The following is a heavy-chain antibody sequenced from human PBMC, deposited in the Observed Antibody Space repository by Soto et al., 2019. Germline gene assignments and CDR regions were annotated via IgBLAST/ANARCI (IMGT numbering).Heavy chain of an antibody. J-gene: IGHJ4*02. CDR2: IFSNDEK. D-gene: IGHD4-17*01. V-gene: IGHV2-26*01. CDR1: GFSLSNARMG. CDR3: ARFLTGDYGDYSDLDYYFDY. Sequence: QVTLKESGPVLVNPTETLTLTCTVSGFSLSNARMGVSWIRQPPGKALEWLAHIFSNDEKCYSTSLKSRLTISKDTSKSQVVPTMTHLDPVDTATYYCARFLTGDYGDYSDLDYYFDYWGQGTLVTVSS.